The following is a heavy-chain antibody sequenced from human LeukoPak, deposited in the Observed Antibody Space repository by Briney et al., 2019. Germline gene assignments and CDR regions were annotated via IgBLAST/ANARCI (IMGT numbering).Heavy chain of an antibody. Sequence: ASVKVSCKASGYTFTGYYMHWVRQAPGQGLEWTGWINPNSGGTNYAQKFQGRVTMTRDTSISTAYMELSRLRSDDTAVYYCARDAGSGSQLADAFDIWGQGTMVTVSS. CDR2: INPNSGGT. D-gene: IGHD3-10*01. CDR3: ARDAGSGSQLADAFDI. J-gene: IGHJ3*02. V-gene: IGHV1-2*02. CDR1: GYTFTGYY.